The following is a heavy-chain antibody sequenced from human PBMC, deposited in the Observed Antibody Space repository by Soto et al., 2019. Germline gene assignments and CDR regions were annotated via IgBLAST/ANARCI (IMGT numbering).Heavy chain of an antibody. J-gene: IGHJ2*01. Sequence: PLSLTYSVSGGSINKNAYYWSWFRRAPGKGLEWIGYVYYSGSSDYIPYLKSRLSMSIDKSKNQFHLKLNSVTAADTAPYFCARMSYFYDKWYFDIWGRGTLLTVSS. CDR1: GGSINKNAYY. CDR2: VYYSGSS. D-gene: IGHD3-22*01. CDR3: ARMSYFYDKWYFDI. V-gene: IGHV4-30-4*01.